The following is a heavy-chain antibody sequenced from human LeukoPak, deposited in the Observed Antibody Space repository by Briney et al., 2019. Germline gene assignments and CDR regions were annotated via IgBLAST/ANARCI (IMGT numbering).Heavy chain of an antibody. D-gene: IGHD1-26*01. V-gene: IGHV4-39*01. CDR3: ARLDRGSSNEFDP. Sequence: SETLSLTCTVSGGSISSSSYYWGWIRQPPGKGLEWIGSIYYSGSTYYNPSLKSRVTISVDTSKNQFSLKLSSVTAADTAVYYCARLDRGSSNEFDPWGQGTLVTVSS. CDR2: IYYSGST. J-gene: IGHJ5*02. CDR1: GGSISSSSYY.